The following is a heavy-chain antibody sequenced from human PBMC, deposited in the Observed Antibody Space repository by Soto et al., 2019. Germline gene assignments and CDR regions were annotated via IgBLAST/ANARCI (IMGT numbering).Heavy chain of an antibody. D-gene: IGHD3-22*01. Sequence: EVQLVESGGDLVQPGGSLRLSCAASGFTFSTYWMHWVRQAPGKGLLWVSRIKTDGTYATYADSVKGRFTISRDNAKNTLYLQMNSLRVEDAAVYYCAAGGSGDYANWGPGTLVTVSS. CDR3: AAGGSGDYAN. CDR1: GFTFSTYW. CDR2: IKTDGTYA. J-gene: IGHJ4*02. V-gene: IGHV3-74*01.